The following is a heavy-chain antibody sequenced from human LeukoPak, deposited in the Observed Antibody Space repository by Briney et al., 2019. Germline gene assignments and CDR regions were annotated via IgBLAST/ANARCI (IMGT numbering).Heavy chain of an antibody. CDR3: ARDLRFLEWLLSIGAFDI. Sequence: GGSLRLSCAASGFTFSSYSMNWVRQAPGKGLEWVSSISRSSSYIYYADSVKGRFTISRDNAKNSLYLQMNSLRAEDTAVYYCARDLRFLEWLLSIGAFDIWGQGTMVTVSS. V-gene: IGHV3-21*01. D-gene: IGHD3-3*01. CDR1: GFTFSSYS. J-gene: IGHJ3*02. CDR2: ISRSSSYI.